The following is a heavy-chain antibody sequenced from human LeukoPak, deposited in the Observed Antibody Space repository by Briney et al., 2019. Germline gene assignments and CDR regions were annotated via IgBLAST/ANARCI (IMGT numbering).Heavy chain of an antibody. V-gene: IGHV3-30*18. Sequence: GGSQRLSCAASGFTFSSYGMHWVRQAPGKGLEWVAVISYDGSNKYYADSVKGRFTISRDNSKNTLYLQMNSLRAEDTAVYYCAKDVPRYSDWYFQHWGQGTLVTVSS. CDR1: GFTFSSYG. J-gene: IGHJ1*01. CDR2: ISYDGSNK. CDR3: AKDVPRYSDWYFQH. D-gene: IGHD6-13*01.